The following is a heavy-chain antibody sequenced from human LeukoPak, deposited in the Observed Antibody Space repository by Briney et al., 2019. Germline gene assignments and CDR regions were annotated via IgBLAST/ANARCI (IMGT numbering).Heavy chain of an antibody. CDR1: GCTFTSYY. Sequence: GASVKVSCKASGCTFTSYYIHWVRQAPGQGLEWMGIINPSGGSTNYAQKFQGRVTMTRDTSTSTVYMELSSLRSEDSAVYYCARGGRRDGYQWGQGTLVTVSS. CDR3: ARGGRRDGYQ. V-gene: IGHV1-46*01. CDR2: INPSGGST. J-gene: IGHJ4*02. D-gene: IGHD5-24*01.